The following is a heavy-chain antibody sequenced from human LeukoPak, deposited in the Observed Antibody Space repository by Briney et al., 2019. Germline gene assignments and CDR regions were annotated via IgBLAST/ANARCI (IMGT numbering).Heavy chain of an antibody. CDR2: INPNSGGT. Sequence: GASVKVSCKASGYTFTGYYMHWVRQAPGQGLEWMGWINPNSGGTNYAQKFQGRVTMTRDTSISTAYMELSRLRSDDTAVYYCASGGVTGTTASIRHYYYYYVDVWGKGTTVTVSS. CDR1: GYTFTGYY. CDR3: ASGGVTGTTASIRHYYYYYVDV. J-gene: IGHJ6*03. D-gene: IGHD1-7*01. V-gene: IGHV1-2*02.